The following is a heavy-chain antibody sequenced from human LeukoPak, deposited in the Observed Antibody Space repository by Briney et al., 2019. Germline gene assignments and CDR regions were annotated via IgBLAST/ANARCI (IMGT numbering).Heavy chain of an antibody. CDR2: IIPIFGTA. CDR1: GYTFTGYY. J-gene: IGHJ4*02. CDR3: AKAHIAARLLIYYFDY. Sequence: SVKVSCKASGYTFTGYYMHWVRQAPGQGLEWMGGIIPIFGTANYAQKFQGRVTITADESTSTAYMELSSLRSEDTAVYYCAKAHIAARLLIYYFDYWGQGTLVTVSS. V-gene: IGHV1-69*13. D-gene: IGHD6-6*01.